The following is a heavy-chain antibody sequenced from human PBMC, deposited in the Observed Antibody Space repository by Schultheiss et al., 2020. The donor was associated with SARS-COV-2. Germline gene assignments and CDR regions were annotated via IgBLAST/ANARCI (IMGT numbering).Heavy chain of an antibody. CDR1: GGSVSSGSYF. CDR2: INHSGST. D-gene: IGHD6-19*01. V-gene: IGHV4-39*01. CDR3: ARPRGSAWYSWFDP. J-gene: IGHJ5*02. Sequence: ESLKISCAVSGGSVSSGSYFWSWIRQHPGKGLEWIGEINHSGSTNYNPSLKSRVTISVDTSKNQFSLKLSSVTAADTAVYYCARPRGSAWYSWFDPWGQGTLVTVSS.